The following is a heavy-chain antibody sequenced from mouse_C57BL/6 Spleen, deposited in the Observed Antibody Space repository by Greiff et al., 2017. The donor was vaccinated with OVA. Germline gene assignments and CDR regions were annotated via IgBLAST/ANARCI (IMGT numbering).Heavy chain of an antibody. D-gene: IGHD2-3*01. V-gene: IGHV5-17*01. J-gene: IGHJ3*01. Sequence: EVQLVESGGGLVKPGGSLKPSCAASGFTFSDYGMHWVRQAPEKGLEWVAYISSGSSTIYYADTVKGRFTISRDNAKNTLFLQMTSLRSEDTAMYYCARDGYHGFAYWGQGTLVTVSA. CDR1: GFTFSDYG. CDR2: ISSGSSTI. CDR3: ARDGYHGFAY.